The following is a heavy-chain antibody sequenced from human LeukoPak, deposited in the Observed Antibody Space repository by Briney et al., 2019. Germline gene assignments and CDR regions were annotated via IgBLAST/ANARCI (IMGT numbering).Heavy chain of an antibody. CDR1: GFTFSNYA. J-gene: IGHJ5*02. CDR2: ISSGGTYE. Sequence: GKSLRLSCAASGFTFSNYAMHWVRQAPGKGLEWVSLISSGGTYEYYADSVKGRFTISRDNSKNTLYLQLNSLRAEDTAVYYCARALSPFSSGYSNWFDPWGQGTLVTVSS. V-gene: IGHV3-30*01. D-gene: IGHD3-22*01. CDR3: ARALSPFSSGYSNWFDP.